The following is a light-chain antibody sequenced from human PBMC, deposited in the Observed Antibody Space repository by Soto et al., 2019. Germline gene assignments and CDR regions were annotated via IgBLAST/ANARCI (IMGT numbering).Light chain of an antibody. Sequence: IVLTQSPGTLSFSPGERATLSCRDSQTVTSSYLAWYQQKPGQAPRLLIYGASSRATGIPGRFSGSGSGTDFTLTIDRLEPEVFAVYYCQQYGSSPPWTFGQGTKVDIK. V-gene: IGKV3-20*01. CDR1: QTVTSSY. J-gene: IGKJ1*01. CDR3: QQYGSSPPWT. CDR2: GAS.